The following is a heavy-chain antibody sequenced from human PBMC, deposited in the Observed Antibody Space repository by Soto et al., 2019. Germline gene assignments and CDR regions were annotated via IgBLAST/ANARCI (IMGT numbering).Heavy chain of an antibody. CDR2: INAGNGNT. Sequence: QVQLVQSGAEVKKPGASVKVSCKASGYTFTSYAMHWVRQAPGQRLEWMGWINAGNGNTKYSQKFQGRVTITRDTSASTAYMGLRSLRSEDTAVYDCARGFSCGDADLFDPWGQGTLVTVSS. CDR1: GYTFTSYA. J-gene: IGHJ5*02. CDR3: ARGFSCGDADLFDP. D-gene: IGHD2-21*01. V-gene: IGHV1-3*01.